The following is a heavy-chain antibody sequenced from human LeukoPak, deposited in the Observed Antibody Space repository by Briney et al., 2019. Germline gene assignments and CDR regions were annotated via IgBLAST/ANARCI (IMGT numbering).Heavy chain of an antibody. J-gene: IGHJ6*02. D-gene: IGHD5-18*01. CDR2: IIPILGIA. CDR1: GGTFSSYA. V-gene: IGHV1-69*04. Sequence: RASVKVSCKASGGTFSSYAISWVRQAPGQGLEWIGRIIPILGIANYAQKLQGRVTITADKSTSTAYMELSSLRSEDTAVYYCATDYDTAMVPLFYYYYGMDVWGQGTTVTVSS. CDR3: ATDYDTAMVPLFYYYYGMDV.